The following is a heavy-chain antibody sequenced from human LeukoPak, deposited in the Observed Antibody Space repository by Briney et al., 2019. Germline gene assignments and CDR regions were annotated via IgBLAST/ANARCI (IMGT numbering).Heavy chain of an antibody. Sequence: SETLSLTCTVSGGSISSYYWSWIRQPPGKGLEWIGYIYYSESTNYNPSLKSRVTISVDTSKNQFSLKLSSVTAADTAVYYCAGGWGIAAAGSYYFDYWGQGTLVTVSS. J-gene: IGHJ4*02. CDR1: GGSISSYY. V-gene: IGHV4-59*01. CDR2: IYYSEST. CDR3: AGGWGIAAAGSYYFDY. D-gene: IGHD6-13*01.